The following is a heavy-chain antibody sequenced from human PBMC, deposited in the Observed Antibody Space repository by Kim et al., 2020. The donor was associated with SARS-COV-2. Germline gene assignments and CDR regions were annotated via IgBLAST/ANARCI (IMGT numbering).Heavy chain of an antibody. V-gene: IGHV3-30*18. J-gene: IGHJ6*02. D-gene: IGHD3-10*01. CDR2: ISYDGSNK. CDR3: AKMNYYGSGTYYLGMDV. CDR1: GFTFSSYG. Sequence: GGSLRLSCAASGFTFSSYGMHWVRQAPGKGLEWVAVISYDGSNKYYADSVKGRFTISRDNSKNTLYLQMNSLRAEDTAVYYCAKMNYYGSGTYYLGMDVWGQGTTVTVSS.